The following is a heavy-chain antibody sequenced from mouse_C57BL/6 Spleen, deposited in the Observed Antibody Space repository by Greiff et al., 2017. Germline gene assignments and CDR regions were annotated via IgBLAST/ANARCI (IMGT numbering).Heavy chain of an antibody. CDR3: AISPNYDSPYYYAMDY. J-gene: IGHJ4*01. D-gene: IGHD2-4*01. Sequence: VQLQQPGAELVKPGASVKLSCKASGYTFTSYWMQWVKQRPGQGLEWIGEIDPSDSYTNYNQKFKGKATLTVYTSSSTAYMQLSSLTSEDSAVYYCAISPNYDSPYYYAMDYWGQGTSVTVSS. CDR1: GYTFTSYW. CDR2: IDPSDSYT. V-gene: IGHV1-50*01.